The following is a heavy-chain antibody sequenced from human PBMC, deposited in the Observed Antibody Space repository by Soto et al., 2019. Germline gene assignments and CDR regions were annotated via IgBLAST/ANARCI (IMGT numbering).Heavy chain of an antibody. CDR1: GYTFTNYG. J-gene: IGHJ4*02. CDR3: ARVLDCGGECYPYYFDS. D-gene: IGHD2-21*01. V-gene: IGHV1-18*01. CDR2: ISAYNGNT. Sequence: QVQLVQSGAEVKKPGASVKVSCKASGYTFTNYGISWVRQAPGQGLEWMGWISAYNGNTNYAQKLQGRVTMATDTFASTVYVELRSLCSDETAVYYCARVLDCGGECYPYYFDSWGQGTLVTVSS.